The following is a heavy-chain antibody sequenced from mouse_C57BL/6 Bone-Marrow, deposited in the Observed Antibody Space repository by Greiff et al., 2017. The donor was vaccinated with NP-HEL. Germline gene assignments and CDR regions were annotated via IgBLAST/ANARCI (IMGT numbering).Heavy chain of an antibody. J-gene: IGHJ2*01. Sequence: EVKLMESGGGLVKPGGSLKLSCAASGFTFSSYAMSWVRQTPEKRLEWVATISDGGSYTYYPDNVKGRFTISRDNAKNILYLQMSHLRSEDTAMYYCAREGAFDYWGQGTTLTVSS. CDR1: GFTFSSYA. CDR3: AREGAFDY. CDR2: ISDGGSYT. V-gene: IGHV5-4*01.